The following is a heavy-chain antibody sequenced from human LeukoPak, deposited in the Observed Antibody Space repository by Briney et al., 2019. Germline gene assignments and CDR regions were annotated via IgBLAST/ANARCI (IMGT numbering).Heavy chain of an antibody. CDR3: AGHAYSTYIDY. V-gene: IGHV3-23*01. D-gene: IGHD4-11*01. CDR2: ISGSGGST. Sequence: GGSLRLSCAASGFTFSSYAMSWVRQAPGKGLEWVSAISGSGGSTYHADSVKGRFTISRDNSKNTLYLQMNSLRVEDTAVYYCAGHAYSTYIDYWGQGTLVTVSS. CDR1: GFTFSSYA. J-gene: IGHJ4*02.